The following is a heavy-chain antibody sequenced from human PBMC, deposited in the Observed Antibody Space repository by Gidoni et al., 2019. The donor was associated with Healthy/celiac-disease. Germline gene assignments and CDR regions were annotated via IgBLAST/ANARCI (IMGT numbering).Heavy chain of an antibody. J-gene: IGHJ4*02. V-gene: IGHV3-9*01. CDR3: ARGAAAGTYDPYYFDY. D-gene: IGHD6-13*01. Sequence: GSTGFTFDDYAMHWVRQAPGKGLEWVSGISWNSGSIGYADSVKGRFTISRDNAKNSLYLQMNSLRAEDTALYYCARGAAAGTYDPYYFDYWGQGTLVTVSS. CDR2: ISWNSGSI. CDR1: GFTFDDYA.